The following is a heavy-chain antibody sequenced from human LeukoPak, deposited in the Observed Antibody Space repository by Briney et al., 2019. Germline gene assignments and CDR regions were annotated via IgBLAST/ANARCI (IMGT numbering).Heavy chain of an antibody. CDR3: ARSDRDIVVVPAARGGGTPAPFDI. V-gene: IGHV1-69*13. CDR1: GGTFSSYA. Sequence: ASVKVSCKASGGTFSSYAISWVRQAPGQGLEWMGGIIPIFGTANYAQKFQGRVTITSDESTSTAYMELSSLRSEDTAVYYCARSDRDIVVVPAARGGGTPAPFDIWGQGTMVTVSS. J-gene: IGHJ3*02. CDR2: IIPIFGTA. D-gene: IGHD2-2*01.